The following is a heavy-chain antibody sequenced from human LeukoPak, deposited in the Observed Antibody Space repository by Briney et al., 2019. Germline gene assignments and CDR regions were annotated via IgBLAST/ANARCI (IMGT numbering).Heavy chain of an antibody. D-gene: IGHD1-26*01. CDR3: ARQGGGSYRPFDY. CDR2: IYYSGST. J-gene: IGHJ4*02. Sequence: SETLSLTCTVSGGSISNYYWSWIRQPPGKGLEWIGYIYYSGSTNYNPSLKSRVTISVDTSKNQFSLKLSSVTAADTAVYYCARQGGGSYRPFDYWGQGTLVTVSS. CDR1: GGSISNYY. V-gene: IGHV4-59*08.